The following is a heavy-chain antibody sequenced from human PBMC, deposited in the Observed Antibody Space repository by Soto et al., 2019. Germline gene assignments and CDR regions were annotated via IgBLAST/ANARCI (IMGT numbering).Heavy chain of an antibody. Sequence: ASVKVSCKASGFTFTSSAVQWVRQARGQRLEWIGWIVVGSGNTNYAQKFQGRVTITADKSTSTAYMELSSLRSEDTAVYYCAINPDCSGGRCYLTFDYWGQGTLVTVSS. J-gene: IGHJ4*02. CDR3: AINPDCSGGRCYLTFDY. V-gene: IGHV1-58*01. CDR2: IVVGSGNT. CDR1: GFTFTSSA. D-gene: IGHD2-15*01.